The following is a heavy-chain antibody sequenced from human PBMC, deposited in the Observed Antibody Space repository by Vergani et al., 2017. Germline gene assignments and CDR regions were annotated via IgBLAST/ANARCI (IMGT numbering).Heavy chain of an antibody. V-gene: IGHV3-33*01. CDR2: IWYDGTKK. CDR3: ARDRSGRPSDFDY. CDR1: GFSFSDYG. J-gene: IGHJ4*02. Sequence: QVQLVQSGGGVVQPGRSLRLSCAASGFSFSDYGMHWVRRTPGGGLEWVALIWYDGTKKHYADSVKGRFTISRDNSKNTLYLEMNSLGVEDTAVYYCARDRSGRPSDFDYWGQGTLVTVSS.